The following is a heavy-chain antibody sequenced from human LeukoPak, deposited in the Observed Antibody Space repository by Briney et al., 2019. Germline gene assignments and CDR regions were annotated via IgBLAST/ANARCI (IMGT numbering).Heavy chain of an antibody. J-gene: IGHJ4*02. V-gene: IGHV3-23*01. CDR1: GFTFSSYT. D-gene: IGHD7-27*01. CDR2: ITTSDGNT. Sequence: GSLRLSCAASGFTFSSYTMSWVRQAPGKGLEWVSTITTSDGNTYYADSVKGRFTVSRDNSKNTLYLQMNSLRAEDTAVYYCAKDGGLWVSAHWGDSWGRGTLVTVSS. CDR3: AKDGGLWVSAHWGDS.